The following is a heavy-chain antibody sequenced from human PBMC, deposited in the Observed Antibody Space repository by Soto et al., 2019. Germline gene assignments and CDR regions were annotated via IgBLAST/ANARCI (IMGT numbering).Heavy chain of an antibody. Sequence: SVKVSCKASGGTFSSYAISWVRQAPGQGLEWIGGIIPIFGTANYAQKFQGRVTITADEYTSTAYMELSSLRSEDTDVYYCARDQGYSYGYGCDYWGQGTLVTVSS. J-gene: IGHJ4*02. CDR2: IIPIFGTA. CDR3: ARDQGYSYGYGCDY. CDR1: GGTFSSYA. V-gene: IGHV1-69*13. D-gene: IGHD5-18*01.